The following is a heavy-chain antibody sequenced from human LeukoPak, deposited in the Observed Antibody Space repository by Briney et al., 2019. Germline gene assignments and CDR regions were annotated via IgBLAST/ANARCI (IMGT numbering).Heavy chain of an antibody. CDR3: AKDGAGSQSYCSSTSCYVDY. D-gene: IGHD2-2*01. V-gene: IGHV3-23*01. CDR1: GFTFSTYG. Sequence: PGGTLRLSCAASGFTFSTYGMTWVRQAPGKGLEWVSAISGSAATTFYADSVKGRFTISRDNSKNTLYLQMNSLRAEDTAVYYCAKDGAGSQSYCSSTSCYVDYWGQGTLVTVSS. J-gene: IGHJ4*02. CDR2: ISGSAATT.